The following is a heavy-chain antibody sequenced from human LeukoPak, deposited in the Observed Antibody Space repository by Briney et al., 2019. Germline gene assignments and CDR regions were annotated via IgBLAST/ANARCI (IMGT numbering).Heavy chain of an antibody. J-gene: IGHJ6*02. CDR1: GFTFSSYS. V-gene: IGHV3-21*01. CDR2: ISSSSSYI. D-gene: IGHD3-16*01. CDR3: ARIPGGYYYGMDV. Sequence: GGSLRLSCVASGFTFSSYSMNWVRQAPGKGLEWVSSISSSSSYIYYADSVKGRFTISRDNAKNSLYLQMNSLRDEDTAVYYCARIPGGYYYGMDVWGQGTTVTVSS.